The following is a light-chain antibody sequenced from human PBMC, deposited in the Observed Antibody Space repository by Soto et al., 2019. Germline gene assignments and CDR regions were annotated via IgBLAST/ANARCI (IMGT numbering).Light chain of an antibody. J-gene: IGKJ1*01. V-gene: IGKV2-28*01. CDR2: GAS. Sequence: DIVMTQSPLSLPVTPGEPASVSXRPSQSLLRSNGYNYLDWYLQKPXQPPXLXXYGASTRATGVQARFSGSGCGTEFTLTISNLQSEDLAVYHCPQYAKCPRRFGQGTK. CDR1: QSLLRSNGYNY. CDR3: PQYAKCPRR.